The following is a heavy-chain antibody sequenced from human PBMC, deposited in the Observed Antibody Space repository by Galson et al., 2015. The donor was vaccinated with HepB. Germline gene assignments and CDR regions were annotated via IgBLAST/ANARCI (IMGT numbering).Heavy chain of an antibody. D-gene: IGHD6-13*01. CDR3: ASSSWIKYYFDY. J-gene: IGHJ4*02. CDR1: GFTFSSYA. Sequence: SLRLSCAASGFTFSSYAMHWVRQAPGKGLEWVAVISYDGSNKYYADSVKGRFTITRDNSKNTLYLQMNSLRAEDTAVYYCASSSWIKYYFDYWGQGTLVTVSS. V-gene: IGHV3-30-3*01. CDR2: ISYDGSNK.